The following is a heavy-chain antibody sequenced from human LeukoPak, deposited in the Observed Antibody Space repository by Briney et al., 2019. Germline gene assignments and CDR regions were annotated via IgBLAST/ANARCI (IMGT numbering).Heavy chain of an antibody. V-gene: IGHV3-23*01. D-gene: IGHD1-1*01. Sequence: GGSLRLSCAASGFTFSIIAMSCVREAPGKRVEWVSTISSNGDTTYNADSVKGRFTIYRDNSKNKLYLQLNSLRVEERDIYYCAKGQELDDGVFDSWRQAGLVSVCS. J-gene: IGHJ4*02. CDR1: GFTFSIIA. CDR2: ISSNGDTT. CDR3: AKGQELDDGVFDS.